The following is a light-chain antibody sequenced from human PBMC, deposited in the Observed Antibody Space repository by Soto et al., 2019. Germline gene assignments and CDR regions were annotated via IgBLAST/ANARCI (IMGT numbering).Light chain of an antibody. CDR2: GAS. V-gene: IGKV1-27*01. CDR1: QGIYKY. CDR3: QKYNSAPWT. Sequence: DIQMTQSPYSLSASVGDRVTITCRASQGIYKYLAWYQQKPGKVPNVLIYGASTLQSGVPSRFSGAGSGTNFTLTISSRPPEDVATYYSQKYNSAPWTFGQGTKVEIK. J-gene: IGKJ1*01.